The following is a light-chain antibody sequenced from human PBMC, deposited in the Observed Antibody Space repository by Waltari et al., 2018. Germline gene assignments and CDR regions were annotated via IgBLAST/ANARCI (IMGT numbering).Light chain of an antibody. CDR1: QSITNW. CDR2: RAS. CDR3: QQYNSYSPT. J-gene: IGKJ1*01. V-gene: IGKV1-5*03. Sequence: DIQMTQSPSTLSASVGDRVTITCRASQSITNWLAWYQQQPGKAPKLRIYRASSLESGVPSRFGGSGSGTEFTLTISSLQPDDFATYYCQQYNSYSPTFGQGTKVEIK.